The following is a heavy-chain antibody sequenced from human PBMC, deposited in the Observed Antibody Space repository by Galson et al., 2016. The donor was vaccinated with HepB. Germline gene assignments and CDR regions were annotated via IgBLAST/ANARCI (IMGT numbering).Heavy chain of an antibody. D-gene: IGHD5-18*01. V-gene: IGHV3-74*01. CDR2: INNDGSSS. Sequence: SLRLSCAASGFTFNDYWMHWVRQAPGRGLDWVSRINNDGSSSTYADSVKGRFTISRDNAKNTLYLQMNSLRAEDTAIFYCAKGGYSYGWSDYWGQGTLVTVSS. CDR3: AKGGYSYGWSDY. J-gene: IGHJ4*02. CDR1: GFTFNDYW.